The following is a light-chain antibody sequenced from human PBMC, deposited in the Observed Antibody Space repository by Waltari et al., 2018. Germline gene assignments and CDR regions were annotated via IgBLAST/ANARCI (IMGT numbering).Light chain of an antibody. J-gene: IGKJ1*01. Sequence: DIQMTQSPSSLSASVGDRVTITCRASQDIRFSLVWYQQKPGKDPKLLLFAASRLESGVPSRFSGSGSGTEYTLTISSLQPEDFATYDCQQYYNTPPWTFGQGTKVEIK. V-gene: IGKV1-NL1*01. CDR2: AAS. CDR3: QQYYNTPPWT. CDR1: QDIRFS.